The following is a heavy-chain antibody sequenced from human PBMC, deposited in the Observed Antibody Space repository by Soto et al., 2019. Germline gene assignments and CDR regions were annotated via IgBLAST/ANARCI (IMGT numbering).Heavy chain of an antibody. V-gene: IGHV3-66*01. Sequence: EVQLVESGGGLVQPGGSLRLSCAASGFTVSSNYMSWVHQAPGKGLEWVSVIYSGGSTYYADSVKGRFTISRDNSKNTLYLQMNSLRAEDTAVYYCARATAMVSTDFDYWGQGTLVTVSS. CDR2: IYSGGST. CDR3: ARATAMVSTDFDY. D-gene: IGHD5-18*01. J-gene: IGHJ4*02. CDR1: GFTVSSNY.